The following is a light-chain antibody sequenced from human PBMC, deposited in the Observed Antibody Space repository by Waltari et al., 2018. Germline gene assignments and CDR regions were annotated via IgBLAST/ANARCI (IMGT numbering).Light chain of an antibody. CDR1: SSDVGGYNH. CDR2: EVS. CDR3: TSYTSISTRV. V-gene: IGLV2-14*01. Sequence: QSALTQPASVSGSPGQSITISCTGTSSDVGGYNHVSWYQQLPGKTPKLIISEVSNRPSGVSDLCSGSKSGNTASLTISGLQAEDEADYYCTSYTSISTRVFGGGTKLTVL. J-gene: IGLJ3*02.